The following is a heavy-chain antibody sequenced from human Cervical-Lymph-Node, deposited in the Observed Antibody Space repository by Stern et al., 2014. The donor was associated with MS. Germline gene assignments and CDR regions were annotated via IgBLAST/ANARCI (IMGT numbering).Heavy chain of an antibody. Sequence: QVQLVQSGAEVKRPESSVKVSCKASGGSLSTLDISWVRQAPGQGLEWVGEIMPLFGKANYAQKFKGRLTITADESTSTVYMELSSLKSEDTAIYFCARHQAGIAANWGQGTLVTVTS. CDR1: GGSLSTLD. CDR2: IMPLFGKA. CDR3: ARHQAGIAAN. D-gene: IGHD6-13*01. J-gene: IGHJ4*02. V-gene: IGHV1-69*19.